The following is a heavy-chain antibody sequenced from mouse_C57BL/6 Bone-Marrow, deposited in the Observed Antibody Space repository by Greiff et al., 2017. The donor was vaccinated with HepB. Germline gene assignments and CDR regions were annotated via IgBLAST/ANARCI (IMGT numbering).Heavy chain of an antibody. CDR1: GFTFSDYG. J-gene: IGHJ4*01. CDR2: ISNLAYSI. CDR3: ARGLGRVYYAMDY. Sequence: EVNLVESGGGLVQPGGSLKLSCAASGFTFSDYGMAWVRQAPRKGPEWVAFISNLAYSIYYADTVTGRCTISRENAKNTLYLEMSSLRSEDTAMYYCARGLGRVYYAMDYWGQGTSVTVSS. V-gene: IGHV5-15*01. D-gene: IGHD4-1*01.